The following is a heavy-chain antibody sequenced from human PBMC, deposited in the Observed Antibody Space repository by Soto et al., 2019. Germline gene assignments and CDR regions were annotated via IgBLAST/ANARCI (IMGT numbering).Heavy chain of an antibody. CDR3: ARGNGYIWFDP. D-gene: IGHD5-12*01. Sequence: PSETLSLTCAVYGGSFSGYYWSWIRQPPGKGLEWIGEINHSGSTNYNPSLKSRVTISVDTSKSQFSLKLSSVTAADTAVYYCARGNGYIWFDPWGQGTLVTVS. CDR1: GGSFSGYY. CDR2: INHSGST. J-gene: IGHJ5*02. V-gene: IGHV4-34*01.